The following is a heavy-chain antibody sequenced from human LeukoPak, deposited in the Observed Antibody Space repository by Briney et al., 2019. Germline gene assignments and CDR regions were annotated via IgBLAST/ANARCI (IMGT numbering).Heavy chain of an antibody. CDR2: IWYDGSNK. V-gene: IGHV3-33*01. Sequence: PGGSLRLSCAASGFTFRSYGMHSVRQAPGKGLEWVAVIWYDGSNKYYADSVKGRFTISRDNAKNSLYLQMNSLRAEDTALYYCARDVLLWFGETRKYGMDDWGQGTMVTVSS. CDR3: ARDVLLWFGETRKYGMDD. D-gene: IGHD3-10*01. CDR1: GFTFRSYG. J-gene: IGHJ6*02.